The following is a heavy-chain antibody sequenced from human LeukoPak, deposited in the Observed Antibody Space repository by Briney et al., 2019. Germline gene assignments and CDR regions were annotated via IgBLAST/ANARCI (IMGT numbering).Heavy chain of an antibody. J-gene: IGHJ3*02. CDR1: GYTFTRYD. CDR3: ARVYGYYDSSCYPNEAFDI. D-gene: IGHD3-22*01. Sequence: ASVKVSCKASGYTFTRYDINWVRQDTGQGLEWMGWMNPNSGNTDYAQKFQGRVTITRNTSISTDYMELSSVRSEDTAVYYCARVYGYYDSSCYPNEAFDIWGQGTMVTVSS. CDR2: MNPNSGNT. V-gene: IGHV1-8*03.